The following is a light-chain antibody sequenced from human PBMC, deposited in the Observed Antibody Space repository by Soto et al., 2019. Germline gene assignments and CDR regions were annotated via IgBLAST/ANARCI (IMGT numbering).Light chain of an antibody. CDR1: QSVTNF. CDR2: NAS. CDR3: QQRYRWPET. J-gene: IGKJ1*01. V-gene: IGKV3-11*01. Sequence: EIVLTQSPGTLSLSPGERATLSCRASQSVTNFLAWYQQKPGQSPSLLIYNASHRATGIPARFSGSGSGTDFTRTISSLEPEDFAVYYCQQRYRWPETFGQGTKVEIK.